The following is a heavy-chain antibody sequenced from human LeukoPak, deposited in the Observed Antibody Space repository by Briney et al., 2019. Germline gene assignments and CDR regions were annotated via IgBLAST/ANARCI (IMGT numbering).Heavy chain of an antibody. CDR1: GFTFSSYG. V-gene: IGHV3-30*18. CDR3: AKDLGGGFEYFDY. CDR2: ISYDGSNK. D-gene: IGHD3-16*01. Sequence: PGGSLRLSCAASGFTFSSYGMHWVRQAPGKGLEWVAVISYDGSNKHYADSVKGRFTISRDNSKNTLYLQMNSLRAEDTAVYYCAKDLGGGFEYFDYWGQGTLVTVSS. J-gene: IGHJ4*02.